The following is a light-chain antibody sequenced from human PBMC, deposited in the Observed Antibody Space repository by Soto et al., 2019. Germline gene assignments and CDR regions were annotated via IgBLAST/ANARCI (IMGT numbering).Light chain of an antibody. Sequence: DIQMTQSPSTLSASVGDRVTITCRASQSISRSLAWYQQKPGKAPSLLIYDASSLEGGVPSRFSGSGFGPELTLSITTLQPADFATAYCQQYRDFLISFGPGTIVDFK. CDR2: DAS. CDR1: QSISRS. J-gene: IGKJ3*01. CDR3: QQYRDFLIS. V-gene: IGKV1-5*01.